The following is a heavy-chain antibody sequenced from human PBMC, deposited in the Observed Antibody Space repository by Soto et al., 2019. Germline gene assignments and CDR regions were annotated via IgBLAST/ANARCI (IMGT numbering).Heavy chain of an antibody. D-gene: IGHD2-21*02. J-gene: IGHJ6*02. CDR1: GFSLNTGGLG. V-gene: IGHV2-5*02. Sequence: QITLKESGPTLVKPTQTLTLTCSVSGFSLNTGGLGVGWIRQPPGKALEWLALIYWDDDKRYSPSLRNRLSISTDTSNHLVVFTITHMDPVDPATYYCIPSRCGGDCLRSYSSHYYYGLDVWGQGTTVTVSS. CDR2: IYWDDDK. CDR3: IPSRCGGDCLRSYSSHYYYGLDV.